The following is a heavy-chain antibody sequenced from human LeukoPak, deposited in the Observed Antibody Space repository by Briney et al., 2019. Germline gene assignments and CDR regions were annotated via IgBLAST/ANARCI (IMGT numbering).Heavy chain of an antibody. CDR3: TTHPCGGGSCYYVSDN. Sequence: GGSRRLSCAASGFNFSHAGMSGVRQAPGKGLEWVARIKNKAGGGTTDYAAPVRGRFTISRDDSKNTLSLEMNSLKTEDTAVYYCTTHPCGGGSCYYVSDNWGQGTLVTVSS. CDR2: IKNKAGGGTT. J-gene: IGHJ4*02. D-gene: IGHD3-10*02. CDR1: GFNFSHAG. V-gene: IGHV3-15*01.